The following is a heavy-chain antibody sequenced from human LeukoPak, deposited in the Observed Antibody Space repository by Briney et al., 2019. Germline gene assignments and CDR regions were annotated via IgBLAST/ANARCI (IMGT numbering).Heavy chain of an antibody. CDR2: MNPNSGNT. V-gene: IGHV1-8*03. CDR1: GYTFTSYD. D-gene: IGHD1-26*01. J-gene: IGHJ3*02. CDR3: ASTGGGDGAYDI. Sequence: PGASVKVSCKASGYTFTSYDINWVRQATGQGLEWMGWMNPNSGNTGYAQKFQGRVTITRNTSISTAYMELSSLTSEDTAIYYCASTGGGDGAYDIWGQGTMVAVSS.